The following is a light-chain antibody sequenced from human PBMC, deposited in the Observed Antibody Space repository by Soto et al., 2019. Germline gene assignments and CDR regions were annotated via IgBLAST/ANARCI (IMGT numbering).Light chain of an antibody. CDR2: AAT. CDR1: QSVSNNY. J-gene: IGKJ1*01. CDR3: QQDDYSPT. Sequence: EIGLTQSPGTLSLSPGERATLSCRASQSVSNNYLACYQQPPRRPPRLLICAATNTATSTPGCISGSGAATVTTLTSSSLSQDDAAVYYCQQDDYSPTFGQGTMVDIK. V-gene: IGKV3-20*01.